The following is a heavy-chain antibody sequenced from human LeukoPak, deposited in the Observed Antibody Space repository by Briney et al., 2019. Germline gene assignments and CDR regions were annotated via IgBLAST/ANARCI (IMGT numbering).Heavy chain of an antibody. CDR3: ARAVSSSRWYFDL. CDR1: GFTFNSYG. V-gene: IGHV3-33*01. D-gene: IGHD6-13*01. Sequence: GGSLRLSCAASGFTFNSYGMHWVRQAPGKGLEWVAVIWYDGSNKYYANSVKGRFTISRDNSKNTLYLQMNSLRAEDTAVYYCARAVSSSRWYFDLWGRGTLVTVSS. J-gene: IGHJ2*01. CDR2: IWYDGSNK.